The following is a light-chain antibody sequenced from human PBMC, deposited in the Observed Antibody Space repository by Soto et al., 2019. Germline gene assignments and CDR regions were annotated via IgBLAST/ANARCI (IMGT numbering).Light chain of an antibody. CDR1: SSNIGAGYD. Sequence: QSVLTQPPSVSGAPGQRVIISCTGSSSNIGAGYDVHWYQQLPGTAPRLLIYGNSNRPSGVPDRFSGSKSGTSASLAINGLQAEDEAHYYCQSYDNSLSGSWVFGGGTKLTVL. J-gene: IGLJ3*02. V-gene: IGLV1-40*01. CDR2: GNS. CDR3: QSYDNSLSGSWV.